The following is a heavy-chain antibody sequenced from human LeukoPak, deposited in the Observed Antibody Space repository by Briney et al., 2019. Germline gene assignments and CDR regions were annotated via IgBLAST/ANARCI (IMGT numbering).Heavy chain of an antibody. Sequence: GWIRQAPGEGLEWLSAISGRGESTFYAPSVKGRFAISRDNSDNTLYLQMSSLRVDDTAVYFCAKERQTGDYFTSDYWGQGTLVTVSS. D-gene: IGHD4-17*01. V-gene: IGHV3-23*01. CDR3: AKERQTGDYFTSDY. CDR2: ISGRGEST. J-gene: IGHJ4*02.